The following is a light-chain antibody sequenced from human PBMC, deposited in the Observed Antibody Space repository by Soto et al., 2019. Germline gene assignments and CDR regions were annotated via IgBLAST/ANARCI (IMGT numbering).Light chain of an antibody. V-gene: IGLV2-14*01. Sequence: QSVLTQPASLSGSPGQSITISCTGTSSDVCLYDYFSWYQQHPGKAPQLMIYAVSNRPSGVSNRFSASKSGNTASLFISGLQAEEEAHSYCSSYTSESSYVFGSGTKVTVL. CDR2: AVS. CDR3: SSYTSESSYV. J-gene: IGLJ1*01. CDR1: SSDVCLYDY.